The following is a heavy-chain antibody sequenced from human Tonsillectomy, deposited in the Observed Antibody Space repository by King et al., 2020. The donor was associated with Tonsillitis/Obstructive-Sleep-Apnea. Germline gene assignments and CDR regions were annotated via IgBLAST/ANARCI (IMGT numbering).Heavy chain of an antibody. CDR3: ARGILGQQVAFDY. CDR1: GFTFSSYG. D-gene: IGHD6-13*01. CDR2: IWYDGSKK. V-gene: IGHV3-33*08. J-gene: IGHJ4*02. Sequence: VQLVESGGGVVQPGRSLRLSCAASGFTFSSYGMHWVRQAPGKGLEWVALIWYDGSKKYYADSVKGRFTISRDNSKNTLSMQMNSLRAEDTAVYYCARGILGQQVAFDYWGQGTLVTVSS.